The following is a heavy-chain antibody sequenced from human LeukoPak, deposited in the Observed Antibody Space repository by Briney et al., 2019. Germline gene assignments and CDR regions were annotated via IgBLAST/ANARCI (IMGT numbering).Heavy chain of an antibody. Sequence: PSETLSLTCTVSGGSIIINSYYWAWIRQPPGKGLEWIGSIYYSGSTYYNPSLKSRVTISIDTSKNQCSLKLSSWTAADTAVYYCARMTRLWYFDPWGQGTLVTVSS. V-gene: IGHV4-39*01. CDR1: GGSIIINSYY. J-gene: IGHJ5*02. CDR3: ARMTRLWYFDP. CDR2: IYYSGST. D-gene: IGHD6-13*01.